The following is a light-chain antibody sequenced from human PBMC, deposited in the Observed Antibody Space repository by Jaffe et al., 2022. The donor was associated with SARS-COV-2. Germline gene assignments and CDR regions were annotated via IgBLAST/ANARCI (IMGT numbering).Light chain of an antibody. J-gene: IGKJ2*01. CDR1: QSISSW. CDR3: QQYDVYPYT. Sequence: DIQMTQSPSTLSASVGDRVTITCRASQSISSWLAWNQQKPGKAPKLLIYKASTLADGVPSRFSGGESGTEFTLTISSLQPDDFATYYCQQYDVYPYTFGQGTKLEIK. V-gene: IGKV1-5*03. CDR2: KAS.